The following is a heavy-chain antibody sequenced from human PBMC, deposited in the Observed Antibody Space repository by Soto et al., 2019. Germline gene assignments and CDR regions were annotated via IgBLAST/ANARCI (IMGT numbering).Heavy chain of an antibody. D-gene: IGHD1-1*01. Sequence: PGESRRLSCAASGFNFSDHYMSWVRQAPGKGLEWIGYSSNSGSFTRYADSVKGRFSISRDNAKNSLYLQINSLRGDDTAICYCVRSGDNYNLLDYWGQGTPVTVSS. V-gene: IGHV3-11*06. CDR2: SSNSGSFT. CDR1: GFNFSDHY. CDR3: VRSGDNYNLLDY. J-gene: IGHJ4*02.